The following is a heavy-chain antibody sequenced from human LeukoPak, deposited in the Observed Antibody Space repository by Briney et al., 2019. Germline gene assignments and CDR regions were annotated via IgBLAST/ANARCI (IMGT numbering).Heavy chain of an antibody. Sequence: GGSLRLSCAASGFTFSSYSMNWVRQAPGKGLEWVSYISSSSTIYYADSVKGRFTISRDNAKNSLYLQMNSLRDEDTAVYYCARDGSGNRITIFGVAKGTYYYYYYGMDVWGQGTTVTVSS. V-gene: IGHV3-48*02. CDR1: GFTFSSYS. D-gene: IGHD3-3*01. CDR2: ISSSSTI. J-gene: IGHJ6*02. CDR3: ARDGSGNRITIFGVAKGTYYYYYYGMDV.